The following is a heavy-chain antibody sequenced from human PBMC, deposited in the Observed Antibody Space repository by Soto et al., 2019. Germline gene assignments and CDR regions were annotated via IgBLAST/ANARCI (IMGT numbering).Heavy chain of an antibody. CDR2: IFPSGTT. V-gene: IGHV4-30-2*01. Sequence: LSLTCGVSGGSLSGATYSWNWIRQPPGKGLEWIGYIFPSGTTYYNPSLKSRVTISIDVSKNQFSLSLRSLTAADTAVYYCARVRSGWYDYWGQGTLVTVSS. J-gene: IGHJ4*02. CDR1: GGSLSGATYS. D-gene: IGHD6-19*01. CDR3: ARVRSGWYDY.